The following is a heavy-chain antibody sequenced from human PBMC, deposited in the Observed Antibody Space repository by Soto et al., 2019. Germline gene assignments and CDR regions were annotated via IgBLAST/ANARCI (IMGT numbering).Heavy chain of an antibody. V-gene: IGHV4-59*08. J-gene: IGHJ4*02. CDR3: ARSPAMILYYFDY. D-gene: IGHD3-16*01. CDR2: IYYSGST. CDR1: GGSISSYY. Sequence: SETLSLTCTVSGGSISSYYWSWIRQPPGKGLEWIGYIYYSGSTNYNPSLKSRVTISVDTSKNQLSLKLNSVTAADTAVYYCARSPAMILYYFDYWGQGALVTVS.